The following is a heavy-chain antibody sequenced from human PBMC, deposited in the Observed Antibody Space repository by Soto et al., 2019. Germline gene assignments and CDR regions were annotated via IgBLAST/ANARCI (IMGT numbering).Heavy chain of an antibody. CDR1: GYTFTGYY. CDR3: ARVRSGSYHHFDY. D-gene: IGHD1-26*01. Sequence: SVKVSCKASGYTFTGYYMHWVRQAPGQGLEWMGWINPNSGGTNYAQKFQGRVTMTRDTSISTAYMELSRLRSDDTAVYYCARVRSGSYHHFDYWGQGTLVTASS. V-gene: IGHV1-2*02. J-gene: IGHJ4*02. CDR2: INPNSGGT.